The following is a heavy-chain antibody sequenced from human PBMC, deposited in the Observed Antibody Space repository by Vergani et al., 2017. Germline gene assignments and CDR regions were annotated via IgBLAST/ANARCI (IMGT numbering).Heavy chain of an antibody. J-gene: IGHJ4*02. Sequence: QVQLQESGPGLVKPSEPLSLPFPVSGGSISSHYWSWIRQPPGKGLEWIGYIYYSGSTDYNPSLRSRVTISVDTSKNQFSLKLSSVTAAETAVYYCARDMSLRDSMGLDYWGQGTLVTVSA. CDR3: ARDMSLRDSMGLDY. D-gene: IGHD3-3*02. V-gene: IGHV4-59*11. CDR1: GGSISSHY. CDR2: IYYSGST.